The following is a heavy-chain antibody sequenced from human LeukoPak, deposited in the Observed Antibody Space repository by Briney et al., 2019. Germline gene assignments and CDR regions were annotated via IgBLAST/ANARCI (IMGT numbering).Heavy chain of an antibody. CDR1: GGSISSGSYY. CDR2: IYTSGST. CDR3: ARGPSTTYYYGSELYY. J-gene: IGHJ4*02. Sequence: TSETLSLTCTVSGGSISSGSYYGSWIWQPAGKGLEWIGRIYTSGSTNYNPSLKSRVTISVDTSKNQFSLKLSSVTAADTAVYYCARGPSTTYYYGSELYYWGQGTLVTVSS. V-gene: IGHV4-61*02. D-gene: IGHD3-10*01.